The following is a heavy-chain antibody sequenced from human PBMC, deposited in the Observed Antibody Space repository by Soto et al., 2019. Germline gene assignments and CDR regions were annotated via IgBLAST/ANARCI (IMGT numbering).Heavy chain of an antibody. CDR1: GFTFSSYW. Sequence: GGSLRLSCAASGFTFSSYWMSWVRQAPGKGLEWVANIKQDGSEKYYVDSVKGRFTISRDNAKNSLYLQMNSLRAEDTAVYYCARAILWLPGDDDYFDYWGQGTLVTVSS. CDR2: IKQDGSEK. J-gene: IGHJ4*02. CDR3: ARAILWLPGDDDYFDY. V-gene: IGHV3-7*05. D-gene: IGHD3-10*01.